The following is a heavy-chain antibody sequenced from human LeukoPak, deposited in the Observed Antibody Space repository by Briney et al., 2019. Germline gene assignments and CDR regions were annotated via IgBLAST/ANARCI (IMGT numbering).Heavy chain of an antibody. D-gene: IGHD6-13*01. J-gene: IGHJ4*02. CDR1: GFTFSRYA. V-gene: IGHV3-30-3*01. CDR2: ISYDGSNK. CDR3: AKEVGAAALDY. Sequence: GGSLRLSCAASGFTFSRYAMHWVRQAPGKGLEWVAVISYDGSNKYYADSVKGRFTVSRDNSKNTLYLQMNSLRTEDTAVYYCAKEVGAAALDYWGQRTLVTVSS.